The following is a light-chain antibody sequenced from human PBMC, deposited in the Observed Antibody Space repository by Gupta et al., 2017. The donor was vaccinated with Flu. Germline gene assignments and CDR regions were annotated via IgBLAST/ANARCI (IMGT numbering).Light chain of an antibody. Sequence: ESGLTQSPATLSLYPGERATLSCRASQSISTSLAWYQHKPGQSPRLLIYDAFNRAPGIPARFSGSGSGTDFTLTISSLEPDDFAVYYCQHRSGGASITFGGGTKVEIK. CDR3: QHRSGGASIT. J-gene: IGKJ4*01. CDR1: QSISTS. CDR2: DAF. V-gene: IGKV3-11*01.